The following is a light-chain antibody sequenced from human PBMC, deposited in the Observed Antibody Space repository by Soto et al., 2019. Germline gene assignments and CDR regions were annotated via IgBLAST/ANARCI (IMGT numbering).Light chain of an antibody. V-gene: IGKV3-15*01. J-gene: IGKJ1*01. CDR1: QSISSN. Sequence: EIVMTQSPATLSVSPGQRATLSCRASQSISSNLAWYQQNPGQAPRLLIYGASTRATGIPARFGGSGSGTEFTLTISSLQSEDFAVYYCQQYNNWPRTFGQGTKVEIK. CDR3: QQYNNWPRT. CDR2: GAS.